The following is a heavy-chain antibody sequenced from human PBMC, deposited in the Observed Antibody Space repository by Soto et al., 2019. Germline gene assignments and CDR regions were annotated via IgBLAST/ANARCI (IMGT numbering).Heavy chain of an antibody. Sequence: QVQLEQSGAEVKRPGSSVKVSCKTSGGNFNTYPISWVRQAPGHRLEWMGKIIPIFGTPDYAQKFQGRVTINADEATTTVYMELRSLKSDDSAVYYCARDSRVWGSTGWKRETRFDIWGQGTMVTVSS. CDR2: IIPIFGTP. V-gene: IGHV1-69*18. CDR1: GGNFNTYP. D-gene: IGHD3-16*01. J-gene: IGHJ3*02. CDR3: ARDSRVWGSTGWKRETRFDI.